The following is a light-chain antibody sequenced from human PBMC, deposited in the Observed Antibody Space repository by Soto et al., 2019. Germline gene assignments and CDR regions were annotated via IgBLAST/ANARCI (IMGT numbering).Light chain of an antibody. CDR2: KAS. V-gene: IGKV1-5*03. CDR1: QTISSW. CDR3: QQYNSYSEA. Sequence: DIQMTQSPSTLSGSVGDRVTITCRASQTISSWLAWYQQKPGQAPKLLIYKASTLKSGVPSRFSGSGSGTEFTLTISRLQPDDFATYYCQQYNSYSEAFGQGTKVELK. J-gene: IGKJ1*01.